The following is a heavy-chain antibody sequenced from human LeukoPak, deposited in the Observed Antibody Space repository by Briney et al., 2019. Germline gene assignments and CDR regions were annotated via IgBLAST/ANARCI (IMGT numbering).Heavy chain of an antibody. CDR2: ITNTGGGT. Sequence: PGGSLRLSSAASGFTFSDYGMSWVRQPPGKGLEWVSSITNTGGGTYYTDSVKGRFTMSRDNSKNTLYLQMNSLRAEDTAVYYCAKGDILTGYLDYWGQGTLVTVSS. D-gene: IGHD3-9*01. J-gene: IGHJ4*02. V-gene: IGHV3-23*01. CDR1: GFTFSDYG. CDR3: AKGDILTGYLDY.